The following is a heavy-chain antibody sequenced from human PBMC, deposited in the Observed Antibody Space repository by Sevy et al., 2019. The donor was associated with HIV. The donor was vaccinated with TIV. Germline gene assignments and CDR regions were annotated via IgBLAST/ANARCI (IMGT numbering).Heavy chain of an antibody. CDR3: ARQRSQAVAGTIYYYHLDV. CDR2: TRSEGNNYAT. J-gene: IGHJ6*03. CDR1: GFTFSVSA. V-gene: IGHV3-73*01. D-gene: IGHD6-19*01. Sequence: GGSLRLSCAASGFTFSVSAIHWVRQASGKGLEWVGHTRSEGNNYATAYTASLKGRFTISRDDSKTTAYLQMSSLTTEDTAVYYCARQRSQAVAGTIYYYHLDVWGKGTTVTVSS.